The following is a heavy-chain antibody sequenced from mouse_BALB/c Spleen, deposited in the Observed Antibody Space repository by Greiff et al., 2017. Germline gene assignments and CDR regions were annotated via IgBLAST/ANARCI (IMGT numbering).Heavy chain of an antibody. CDR2: INPSTGYT. CDR1: GYTFTSYW. J-gene: IGHJ4*01. D-gene: IGHD1-1*01. V-gene: IGHV1-7*01. CDR3: ARSAYYYASSRYAMDY. Sequence: QVQLQQSGADLAKPGASVKLSCKASGYTFTSYWMHWVKQRPGQGLEWIGWINPSTGYTEYNPKFKDKATLTADKSSSTAYMQLSSLTSEDSAVYYCARSAYYYASSRYAMDYWGQGTSVTVSS.